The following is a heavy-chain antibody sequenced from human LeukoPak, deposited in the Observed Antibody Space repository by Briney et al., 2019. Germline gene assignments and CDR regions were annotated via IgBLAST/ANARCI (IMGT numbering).Heavy chain of an antibody. Sequence: SETLSLTCTVSGGSISSSSYYWGWIRQPPGKGLEWIGSIYYSGSTYYNPSLKSRVTISVDTSKNQFSLKLSSVTAADTAVYYCARHSLENWIIGLALTYYYGSGSYEGPYYFDYWGQGTLVTVSS. J-gene: IGHJ4*02. CDR1: GGSISSSSYY. CDR3: ARHSLENWIIGLALTYYYGSGSYEGPYYFDY. D-gene: IGHD3-10*01. V-gene: IGHV4-39*01. CDR2: IYYSGST.